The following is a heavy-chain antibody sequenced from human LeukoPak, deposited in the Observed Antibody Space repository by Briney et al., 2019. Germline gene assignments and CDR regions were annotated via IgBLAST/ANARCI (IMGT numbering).Heavy chain of an antibody. J-gene: IGHJ4*02. CDR2: ITGGGGSI. V-gene: IGHV3-23*01. Sequence: GGSLRLSCAASGFTFSSYAMNWVRQAPGQGLEWVSAITGGGGSIYYADSVKGRFTISRDNSKNRLYLQMNSLRAEDTAVYYCARSMAEWFYFDYWGQGTLVTVSS. CDR3: ARSMAEWFYFDY. CDR1: GFTFSSYA. D-gene: IGHD3-3*01.